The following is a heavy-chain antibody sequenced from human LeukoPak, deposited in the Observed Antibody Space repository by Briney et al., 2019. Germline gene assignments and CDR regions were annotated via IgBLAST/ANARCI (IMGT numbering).Heavy chain of an antibody. CDR2: IYHSGST. Sequence: SETLSLTCAVSGYSISSGYYWGWIRQPPGKGLEWIGSIYHSGSTYYNPSLKSRVTISVDTSKNQFSLKLSSVTAADTAVHYCARHVVGATTGNNWFDPWGQGTLVTVSS. CDR1: GYSISSGYY. D-gene: IGHD1-26*01. CDR3: ARHVVGATTGNNWFDP. J-gene: IGHJ5*02. V-gene: IGHV4-38-2*01.